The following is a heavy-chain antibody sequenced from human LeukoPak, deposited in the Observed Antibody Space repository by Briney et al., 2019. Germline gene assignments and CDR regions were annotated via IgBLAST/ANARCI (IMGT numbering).Heavy chain of an antibody. Sequence: PSETLSLTCTVSGGSISSSSYYWGWIRQPPGKGLEWIGSIYYSGSTYYNPSLKSRVTISVDTSKNQFSLKLSSVTAADTAVYYCARHRMGYGSGSYIDYWGQGTLVTVSS. D-gene: IGHD3-10*01. V-gene: IGHV4-39*01. CDR2: IYYSGST. J-gene: IGHJ4*02. CDR1: GGSISSSSYY. CDR3: ARHRMGYGSGSYIDY.